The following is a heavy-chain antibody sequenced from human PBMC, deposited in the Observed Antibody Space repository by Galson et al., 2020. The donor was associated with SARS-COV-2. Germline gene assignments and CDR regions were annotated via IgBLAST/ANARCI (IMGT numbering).Heavy chain of an antibody. J-gene: IGHJ3*02. Sequence: GGSLRLSCAASGFTFSNAWMSWVRQAPGKGLEWVGRIKSKTDGGTTDYAAPVKGRFTISRDDSKNTLYLQMNSLKTEDTAVYYCTTGDEGSQWELRFFAFDIWGQGTMVTVSS. V-gene: IGHV3-15*01. CDR2: IKSKTDGGTT. CDR3: TTGDEGSQWELRFFAFDI. D-gene: IGHD1-26*01. CDR1: GFTFSNAW.